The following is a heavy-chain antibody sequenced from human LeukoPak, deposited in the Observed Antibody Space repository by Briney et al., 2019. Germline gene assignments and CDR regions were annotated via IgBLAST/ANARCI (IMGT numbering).Heavy chain of an antibody. CDR1: GGSFSGYY. D-gene: IGHD1-26*01. V-gene: IGHV4-34*01. Sequence: PSETLSLTCAVYGGSFSGYYWSWIRQPPGKGLEWIGEINHSGSTNYNPSLKSRVTISVDTSKNQFSLKLSSVTAADTAVYYCARSPDLLLNWFDPWGQGTLVTVSS. CDR2: INHSGST. CDR3: ARSPDLLLNWFDP. J-gene: IGHJ5*02.